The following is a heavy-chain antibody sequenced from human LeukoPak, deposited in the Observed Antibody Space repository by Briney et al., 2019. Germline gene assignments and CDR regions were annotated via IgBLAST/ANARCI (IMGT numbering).Heavy chain of an antibody. J-gene: IGHJ4*02. Sequence: PGGSLRLSCAASGFTFSSYSMNWVRQAPGKGLEWVANTKEDGSEKFYVDSVKGRFTISRDNAKNSLYLQINSLRAEDTAVYYCVRGTNRSPGLDYWGQGIRVTVSS. CDR2: TKEDGSEK. CDR1: GFTFSSYS. CDR3: VRGTNRSPGLDY. V-gene: IGHV3-7*01. D-gene: IGHD1-26*01.